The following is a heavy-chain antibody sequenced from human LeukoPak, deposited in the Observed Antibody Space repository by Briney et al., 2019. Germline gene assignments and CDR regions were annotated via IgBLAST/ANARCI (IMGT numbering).Heavy chain of an antibody. J-gene: IGHJ4*02. D-gene: IGHD3-22*01. Sequence: QAGGSLRLSCAASGFTFSSYWMSWVRQAPGKGLEWVANIKQDGREKYYVDSVKGRFTISRDNAKNSLYLQMNSLRAEDTAVYYCARDLYRIVVVPHYFDYWGQGTLVTVSS. CDR3: ARDLYRIVVVPHYFDY. V-gene: IGHV3-7*01. CDR2: IKQDGREK. CDR1: GFTFSSYW.